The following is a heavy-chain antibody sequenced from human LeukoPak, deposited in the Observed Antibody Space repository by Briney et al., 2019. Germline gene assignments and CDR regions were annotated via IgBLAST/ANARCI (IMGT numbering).Heavy chain of an antibody. CDR2: ISWNSGSI. CDR3: AKDHCGGDCYWGFQH. V-gene: IGHV3-9*01. Sequence: GGSLRLSCAASGFTFDDYAMHWVRQAPGKGLEWVSGISWNSGSIGYADSVRGRFTISRDNSKNTLYLQMNSLRAEDTAVYYCAKDHCGGDCYWGFQHWGQGTLVTVSS. CDR1: GFTFDDYA. J-gene: IGHJ1*01. D-gene: IGHD2-21*02.